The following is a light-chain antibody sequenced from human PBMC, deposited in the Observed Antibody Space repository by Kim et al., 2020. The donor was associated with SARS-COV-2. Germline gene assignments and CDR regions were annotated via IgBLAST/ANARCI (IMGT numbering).Light chain of an antibody. CDR1: QGISSY. Sequence: DIQMTQSPSSLSASVGDRVTITCRASQGISSYLAWYQQKPGKIPKVLIYAASTLKSGVPSRFSGSGSGSAFTLTITNLQPEDVATYYCKKYSSAPLTFGGGTKVDIK. CDR2: AAS. V-gene: IGKV1-27*01. CDR3: KKYSSAPLT. J-gene: IGKJ4*01.